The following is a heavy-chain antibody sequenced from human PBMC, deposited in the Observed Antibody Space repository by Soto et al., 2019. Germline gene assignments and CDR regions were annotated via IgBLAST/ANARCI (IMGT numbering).Heavy chain of an antibody. CDR1: GFTFTSYA. D-gene: IGHD3-10*01. CDR2: ISGSAGRT. CDR3: AKVNSARVFYLGLDV. J-gene: IGHJ6*02. V-gene: IGHV3-23*01. Sequence: GGSLRLSCAASGFTFTSYAMSWVRQAPGKGLEWVSIISGSAGRTYYADSVKGRFSISRDNSKNTLYLHMNSLRAEDTAIYYCAKVNSARVFYLGLDVWGQGTTVTVSS.